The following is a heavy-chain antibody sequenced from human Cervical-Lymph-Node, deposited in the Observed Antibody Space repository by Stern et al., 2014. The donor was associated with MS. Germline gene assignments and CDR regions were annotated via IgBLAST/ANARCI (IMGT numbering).Heavy chain of an antibody. CDR3: ARGRGSYPRADY. Sequence: QVQLVQSGAEVKKPGASVMVSCKASEYTFTDYAIHWVRQASGQRLEWMAWINAGNGDTKYSQKFQGRVTITRDTSASTAYMELSSLRSEDTAVYYCARGRGSYPRADYWGQGTLVTVSS. CDR1: EYTFTDYA. J-gene: IGHJ4*02. V-gene: IGHV1-3*01. D-gene: IGHD1-26*01. CDR2: INAGNGDT.